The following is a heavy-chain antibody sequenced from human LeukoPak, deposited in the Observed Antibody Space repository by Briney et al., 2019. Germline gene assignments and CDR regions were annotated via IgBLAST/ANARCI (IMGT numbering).Heavy chain of an antibody. CDR2: IIPIFGTA. V-gene: IGHV1-69*01. Sequence: ASVKVSCKASGGTFSSYAISWVRQAPGQGLEWMGGIIPIFGTANYAQKFQGRVTITADESTGTAYMELSSLRSEDTAVYYCARVRVSGYYDSSGYTYFDYWGQGTLVTVSS. D-gene: IGHD3-22*01. CDR3: ARVRVSGYYDSSGYTYFDY. J-gene: IGHJ4*02. CDR1: GGTFSSYA.